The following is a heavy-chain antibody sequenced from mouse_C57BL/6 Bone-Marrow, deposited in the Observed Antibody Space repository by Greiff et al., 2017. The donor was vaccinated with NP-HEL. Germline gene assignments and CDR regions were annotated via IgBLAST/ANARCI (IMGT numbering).Heavy chain of an antibody. V-gene: IGHV1-76*01. D-gene: IGHD2-4*01. CDR1: GYTFTDYY. CDR2: IYPGSGNT. CDR3: AREENYDLWFAY. J-gene: IGHJ3*01. Sequence: QVQLQQSGAELVRPGASVKLSCKASGYTFTDYYINWVKQRPGQGLEWIARIYPGSGNTYYNEKFKGKATLTAEKSSSTAYMQLSGLTSEDSAVYFCAREENYDLWFAYWGQGTLVTVSA.